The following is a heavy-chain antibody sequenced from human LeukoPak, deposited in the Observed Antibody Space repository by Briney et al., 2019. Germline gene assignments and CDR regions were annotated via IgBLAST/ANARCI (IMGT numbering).Heavy chain of an antibody. D-gene: IGHD6-13*01. Sequence: GGSLRLSCAASGFTFSSYSMNWVRQAPGKGLEWVSAISGSGGSTYYADSVKGRLTISRDNSKNTLYLQMNSLRAEDTAVYYCAKEFSSSWPEEFDPWGQGTLVTVSS. CDR3: AKEFSSSWPEEFDP. V-gene: IGHV3-23*01. J-gene: IGHJ5*02. CDR1: GFTFSSYS. CDR2: ISGSGGST.